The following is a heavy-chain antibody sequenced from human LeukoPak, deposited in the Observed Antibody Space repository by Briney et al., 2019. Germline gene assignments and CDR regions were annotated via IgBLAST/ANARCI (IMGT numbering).Heavy chain of an antibody. D-gene: IGHD2-2*02. CDR2: ISSSSSYI. V-gene: IGHV3-21*01. Sequence: GGSLRLSCAASGFTFSSYAMHWVRQAPGKGLEWVSSISSSSSYIYYVDSVKGRFTISRDNAKNSLYLQMNSLRAEDTAVYYCARDFCSSTSCYTLDYWGQGTLVTVSS. J-gene: IGHJ4*02. CDR3: ARDFCSSTSCYTLDY. CDR1: GFTFSSYA.